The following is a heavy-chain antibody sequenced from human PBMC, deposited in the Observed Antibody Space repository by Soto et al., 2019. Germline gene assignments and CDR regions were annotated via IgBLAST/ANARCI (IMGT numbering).Heavy chain of an antibody. D-gene: IGHD4-17*01. V-gene: IGHV1-18*01. Sequence: ASVKVSCKASGYIFTSSDINWVRQAPGQGLEWMGWISAYNGNTNYAQKLQGRVTMTTDTSTSTAYMELRSLRSDDTAVYYCAKVSAYGYYDLIFCHCAQGTLVTVPA. CDR3: AKVSAYGYYDLIFCH. CDR2: ISAYNGNT. J-gene: IGHJ4*02. CDR1: GYIFTSSD.